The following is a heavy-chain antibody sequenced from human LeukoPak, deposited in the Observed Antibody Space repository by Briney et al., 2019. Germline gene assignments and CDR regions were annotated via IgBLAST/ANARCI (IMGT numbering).Heavy chain of an antibody. Sequence: GASVKVSCKASGYTFTSYYMHWVRQAPGQGLEWMGIINPSGGSTSYAQKFQGRATMTRDTSTSTVYMELSSLRSEDTAVYYCARDQGLPHYYYYGMDVWGQGTTVTVSS. CDR1: GYTFTSYY. V-gene: IGHV1-46*01. J-gene: IGHJ6*02. CDR3: ARDQGLPHYYYYGMDV. CDR2: INPSGGST.